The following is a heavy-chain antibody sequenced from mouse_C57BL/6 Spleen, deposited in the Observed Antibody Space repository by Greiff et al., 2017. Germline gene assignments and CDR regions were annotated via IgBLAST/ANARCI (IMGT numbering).Heavy chain of an antibody. Sequence: DVQLQESGTVLARPGASVKMSCKTSGYTFTSYWMHWVKQRPGQGLEWIGAIYPGNSDTSSNQKFKGKAKLTAVTSASTAYMELTSLTNEDSAVYYCTRKGVNDGYSYYFDYWGQGTTLTVSS. CDR1: GYTFTSYW. CDR3: TRKGVNDGYSYYFDY. J-gene: IGHJ2*01. D-gene: IGHD2-3*01. CDR2: IYPGNSDT. V-gene: IGHV1-5*01.